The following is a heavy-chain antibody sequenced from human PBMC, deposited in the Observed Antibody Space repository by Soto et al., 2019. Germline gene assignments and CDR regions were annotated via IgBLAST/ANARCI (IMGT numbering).Heavy chain of an antibody. CDR3: ARVTRWYVDP. V-gene: IGHV4-30-2*01. CDR2: IYHSGST. D-gene: IGHD6-13*01. Sequence: SETLCIACTFSVGSISSGPYSWTWIRRPPGKGLEWIGSIYHSGSTDYNPSFKSRVTLSRDTSNNQFSLRLNSVAAADTAVYYCARVTRWYVDPWGQGTLVTVSS. J-gene: IGHJ5*02. CDR1: VGSISSGPYS.